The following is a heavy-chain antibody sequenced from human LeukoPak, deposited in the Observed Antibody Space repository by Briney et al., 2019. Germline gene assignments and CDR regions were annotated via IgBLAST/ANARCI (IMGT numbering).Heavy chain of an antibody. J-gene: IGHJ4*02. CDR1: GGSFSGYY. V-gene: IGHV4-34*01. D-gene: IGHD3-16*02. Sequence: SETLSLTCAVYGGSFSGYYWSWIRQPPGKGLEWIGEINHSGSTNYNPSLKSRVTISVDTSKNQFSLKLSSVTAADTAVYYCARQKDYDYVWGSYPTYYFDYWGQGTLVTVSS. CDR3: ARQKDYDYVWGSYPTYYFDY. CDR2: INHSGST.